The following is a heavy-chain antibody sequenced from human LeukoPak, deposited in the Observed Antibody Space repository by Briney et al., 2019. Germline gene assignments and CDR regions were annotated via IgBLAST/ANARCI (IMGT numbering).Heavy chain of an antibody. CDR3: AGSPNDSSGPNDY. CDR2: INYSGST. Sequence: SETLSLTCAVSGGSFSSYYWSWIRQPPGKGLEWIGEINYSGSTNYNPSLKSRVTISVDTSKNQFSLKLSSVTAADTAVYYCAGSPNDSSGPNDYWGQGTLVTVSS. CDR1: GGSFSSYY. V-gene: IGHV4-59*01. J-gene: IGHJ4*02. D-gene: IGHD3-22*01.